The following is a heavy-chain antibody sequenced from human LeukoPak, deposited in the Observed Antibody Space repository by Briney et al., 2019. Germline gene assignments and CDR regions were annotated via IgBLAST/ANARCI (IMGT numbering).Heavy chain of an antibody. Sequence: GGSLRLSCAASGFTFDDYAMHWVRQAPGKGLEWVSGISWNSGSIGYADSVKGRFTISRDNAKNSLYLQMNSLRAEDTALHYCAKGIRSTGTYYFDYWGQGTLVTVSS. CDR2: ISWNSGSI. CDR3: AKGIRSTGTYYFDY. J-gene: IGHJ4*02. V-gene: IGHV3-9*01. CDR1: GFTFDDYA. D-gene: IGHD1-14*01.